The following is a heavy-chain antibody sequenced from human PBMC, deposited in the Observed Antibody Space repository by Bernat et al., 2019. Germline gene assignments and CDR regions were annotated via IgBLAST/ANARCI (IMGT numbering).Heavy chain of an antibody. CDR1: GFTFSSYA. J-gene: IGHJ5*02. CDR3: ARDLIAGIGRNWFDP. CDR2: ISGSGGST. D-gene: IGHD6-13*01. V-gene: IGHV3-23*01. Sequence: EVQLLESGGGLVQPGGSLRLSCAASGFTFSSYAMSWVRQAPGKGLEWVSAISGSGGSTYYADSVKGRFTISRDNSKNTLYLQMNSLRAEDTAVYYCARDLIAGIGRNWFDPWGQGTLVTVSS.